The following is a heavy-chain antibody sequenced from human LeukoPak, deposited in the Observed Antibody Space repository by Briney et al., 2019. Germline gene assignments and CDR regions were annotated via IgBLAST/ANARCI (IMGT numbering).Heavy chain of an antibody. D-gene: IGHD3-10*01. Sequence: PSDTLSLTCTVSGGSISSSSYYWGWIRQPPGKGLEWIGSIYYSGSTYYNPSLKSRVTISVDTSKNQFSLKLSSVTAADTAVYYCARDTYYYGIQPRGQGTLVTVSS. V-gene: IGHV4-39*02. J-gene: IGHJ5*02. CDR3: ARDTYYYGIQP. CDR1: GGSISSSSYY. CDR2: IYYSGST.